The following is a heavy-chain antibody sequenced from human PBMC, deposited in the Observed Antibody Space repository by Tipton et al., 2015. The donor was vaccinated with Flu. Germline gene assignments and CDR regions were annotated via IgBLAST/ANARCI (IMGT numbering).Heavy chain of an antibody. J-gene: IGHJ4*02. Sequence: QSGPEVKKPGESLKISCKGSGYSFTSYWIGWVRQMPGKGLEWMGIIYPGDSDTRYSPPFEGQVTISADKSISTAYLQWSGLKASDTAMYYCVRTADIAVAAAYWGQGTLVTVSS. CDR3: VRTADIAVAAAY. CDR2: IYPGDSDT. D-gene: IGHD6-19*01. V-gene: IGHV5-51*03. CDR1: GYSFTSYW.